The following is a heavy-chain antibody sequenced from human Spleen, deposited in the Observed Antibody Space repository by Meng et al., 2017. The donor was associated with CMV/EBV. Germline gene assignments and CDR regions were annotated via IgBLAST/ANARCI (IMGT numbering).Heavy chain of an antibody. CDR3: ARASLSIVVVPTAIDSFDY. D-gene: IGHD2-2*02. CDR2: ISYSGST. V-gene: IGHV4-61*01. Sequence: SGNYYWSWIRQPPGQGLEWIGYISYSGSTNYNPSLKSRVTISVDTSKNQFSLKLYSVTAADTAVYYCARASLSIVVVPTAIDSFDYWGQGTLVTVSS. CDR1: SGNYY. J-gene: IGHJ4*02.